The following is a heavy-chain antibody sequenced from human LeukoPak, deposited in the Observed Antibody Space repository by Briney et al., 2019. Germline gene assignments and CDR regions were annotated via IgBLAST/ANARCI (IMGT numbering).Heavy chain of an antibody. Sequence: ASVKVACKASGYTFTSYGISWVQQAPGQGLEWMGWISAYDGNTNYAQKLQGRVTMTTDTSTSTAYMELRSLRSDDTAVYYCARRQSEDSGWYKGVWYFDYWGQGTLVTVSS. CDR3: ARRQSEDSGWYKGVWYFDY. CDR1: GYTFTSYG. J-gene: IGHJ4*02. CDR2: ISAYDGNT. D-gene: IGHD6-19*01. V-gene: IGHV1-18*01.